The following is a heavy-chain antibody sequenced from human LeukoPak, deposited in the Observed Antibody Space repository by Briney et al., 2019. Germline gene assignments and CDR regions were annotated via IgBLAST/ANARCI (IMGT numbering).Heavy chain of an antibody. D-gene: IGHD6-13*01. J-gene: IGHJ5*02. Sequence: SETLSLTCTVSGGSVSSGSYYWSWIRQPPGKGLEWIGYIYYSGSTNYNPSLKSRVTISVDTSKNQFSLKLSSVTAADTAVYYCARGPSPIAAAGLFDPWGQGTLVTVSS. CDR1: GGSVSSGSYY. CDR3: ARGPSPIAAAGLFDP. V-gene: IGHV4-61*01. CDR2: IYYSGST.